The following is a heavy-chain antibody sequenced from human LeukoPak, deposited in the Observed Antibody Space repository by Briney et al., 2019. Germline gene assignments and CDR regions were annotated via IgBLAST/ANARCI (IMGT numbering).Heavy chain of an antibody. D-gene: IGHD3-3*01. CDR2: IYTSGST. Sequence: SETLSLTCTVSGGSISSGSYYGSWIRQPAGKGLEWIGRIYTSGSTNYNPSLKSRVTISVDTSKNQFSLKLSSVTAADTAVYYCAREDYDFWSGSPYYFDYWGQGTLVTVSS. J-gene: IGHJ4*02. CDR1: GGSISSGSYY. CDR3: AREDYDFWSGSPYYFDY. V-gene: IGHV4-61*02.